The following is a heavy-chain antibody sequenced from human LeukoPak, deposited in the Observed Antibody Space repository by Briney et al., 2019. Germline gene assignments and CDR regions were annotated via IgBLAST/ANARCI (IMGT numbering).Heavy chain of an antibody. Sequence: PGGSLRLSCAASGFTFSSYEMNWVRQAPGKGLEWVSSISSSSSYIYYADSVKGRFTISRDNAKNSLYLQMNSLRAEDTAVYYCARDRLGSSGWYSLYYYYGMDVWGQGTTVTVSS. CDR2: ISSSSSYI. D-gene: IGHD6-19*01. CDR3: ARDRLGSSGWYSLYYYYGMDV. J-gene: IGHJ6*02. V-gene: IGHV3-21*01. CDR1: GFTFSSYE.